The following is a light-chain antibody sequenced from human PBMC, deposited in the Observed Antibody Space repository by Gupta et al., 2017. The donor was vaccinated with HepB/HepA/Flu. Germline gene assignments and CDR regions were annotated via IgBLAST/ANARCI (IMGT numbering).Light chain of an antibody. CDR3: QHYHTYPWT. CDR2: KGS. CDR1: QSISGW. J-gene: IGKJ1*01. Sequence: DLQMTQSPSTLSASVGDRVTIPCRASQSISGWLAWYQQKPGKAPKILIYKGSTLESGVPSRFSGSGSGTEFTLTISSLQPDDFATYYCQHYHTYPWTFGQGTKVDMK. V-gene: IGKV1-5*03.